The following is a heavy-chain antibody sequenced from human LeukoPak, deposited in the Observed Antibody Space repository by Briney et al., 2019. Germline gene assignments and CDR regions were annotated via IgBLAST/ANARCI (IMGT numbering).Heavy chain of an antibody. CDR1: GYTFTNYA. J-gene: IGHJ4*02. D-gene: IGHD6-13*01. V-gene: IGHV1-3*02. CDR2: SNAGNGHT. Sequence: GASVKVSCKASGYTFTNYAINWVRQAPGQRLQWMGWSNAGNGHTKYSQEFQDRVTITRDTSASTGYMELSSLRSEDMAVYYCARSSSWGFDYWGQGTLVTVSS. CDR3: ARSSSWGFDY.